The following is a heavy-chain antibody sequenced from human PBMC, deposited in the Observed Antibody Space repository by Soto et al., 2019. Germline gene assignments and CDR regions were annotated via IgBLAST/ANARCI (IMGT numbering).Heavy chain of an antibody. CDR1: GYTFTSYY. CDR2: INPSGGST. V-gene: IGHV1-46*01. Sequence: VKRSWKSPGYTFTSYYIRRLSLTPEQRLEGITKINPSGGSTSYAQKLQGRVTMSTDTSTSTAYMELRSLKSVDTSVYYCALEPASNCYGSGPPNPWGQGTLVTVSS. D-gene: IGHD3-10*01. J-gene: IGHJ5*02. CDR3: ALEPASNCYGSGPPNP.